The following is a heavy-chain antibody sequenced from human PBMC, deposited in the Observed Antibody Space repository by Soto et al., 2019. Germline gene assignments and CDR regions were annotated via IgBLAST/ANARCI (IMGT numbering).Heavy chain of an antibody. D-gene: IGHD1-26*01. Sequence: GGSLRLSCAASGFTVSSNYMSWVRQAPGKGLEWVSVIYSGGSTYYADSVKGRFTISRDNSKNTVHLQMNSLRAEDTAVYYCAREWELPNYYGMDVWGQGTTVIVSS. CDR2: IYSGGST. CDR3: AREWELPNYYGMDV. CDR1: GFTVSSNY. J-gene: IGHJ6*02. V-gene: IGHV3-53*01.